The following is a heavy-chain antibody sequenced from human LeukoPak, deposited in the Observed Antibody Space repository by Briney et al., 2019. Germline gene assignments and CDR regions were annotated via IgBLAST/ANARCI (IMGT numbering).Heavy chain of an antibody. CDR3: ASGLIYGAPFY. J-gene: IGHJ4*02. CDR2: IYYSGST. CDR1: GGSISSSSYY. V-gene: IGHV4-39*01. D-gene: IGHD4-17*01. Sequence: PSETLSLTCTVSGGSISSSSYYWGWIRQPPGKGLEWIGSIYYSGSTYYNPSLKSRVAISVDTSKNQFSLKLSSVTAADTAVYYCASGLIYGAPFYWGQGTLVTVSS.